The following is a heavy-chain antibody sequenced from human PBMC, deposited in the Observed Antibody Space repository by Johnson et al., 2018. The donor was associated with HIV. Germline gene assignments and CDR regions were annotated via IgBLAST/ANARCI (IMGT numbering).Heavy chain of an antibody. D-gene: IGHD6-13*01. Sequence: VQLVESGGGVVQPGRSLRLSCAASGFTFSTYWMNWVRQAPGKGPQWLANIKHDGSEKYYEDSVKGRFTISRDNAKNALYLQMNSLRAEDTAIYYGARGWGGQQPIWGQGTMVTVSS. V-gene: IGHV3-7*05. J-gene: IGHJ3*02. CDR1: GFTFSTYW. CDR2: IKHDGSEK. CDR3: ARGWGGQQPI.